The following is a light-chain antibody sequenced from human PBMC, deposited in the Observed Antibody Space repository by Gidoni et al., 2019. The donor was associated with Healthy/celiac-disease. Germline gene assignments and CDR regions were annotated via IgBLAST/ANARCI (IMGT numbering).Light chain of an antibody. V-gene: IGKV1-39*01. CDR2: AAS. CDR1: QSISSY. CDR3: QQSYSTPPT. J-gene: IGKJ4*02. Sequence: DIQITQSPSSLSASVGDRVTITCRASQSISSYLNWYQQKPGKAPKLLIYAASSLQSGGPSRFSGSGSGTDFTLNISSLQPEDFATYYCQQSYSTPPTFGGGTKVEIK.